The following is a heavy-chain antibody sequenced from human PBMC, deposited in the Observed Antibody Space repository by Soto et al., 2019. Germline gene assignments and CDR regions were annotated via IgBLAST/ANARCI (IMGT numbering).Heavy chain of an antibody. CDR2: IYYSGST. Sequence: SETLSLTCTVSGGSISSSSYYWGWIRQPPGKGLEWIGSIYYSGSTYYNPSLKSRVTISVDTSKNQCSLELSSVTAADTAVYYCARHKVVVETRSSVLWFDPWGQGTLVTVSS. CDR3: ARHKVVVETRSSVLWFDP. CDR1: GGSISSSSYY. D-gene: IGHD2-15*01. V-gene: IGHV4-39*01. J-gene: IGHJ5*02.